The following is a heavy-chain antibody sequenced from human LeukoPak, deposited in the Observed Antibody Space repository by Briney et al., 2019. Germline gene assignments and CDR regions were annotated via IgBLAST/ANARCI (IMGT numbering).Heavy chain of an antibody. V-gene: IGHV4-59*01. Sequence: SETLSLTCTVSGGSISSYYWSWIRQPPGKGLEWIGYIYYSGSTNYNPSLKSRVTISVDTSKNQFSLKLSSVTAADTAVYYCARGRGSSGWFVWGQGTLVTVSS. CDR1: GGSISSYY. CDR2: IYYSGST. D-gene: IGHD6-19*01. J-gene: IGHJ4*02. CDR3: ARGRGSSGWFV.